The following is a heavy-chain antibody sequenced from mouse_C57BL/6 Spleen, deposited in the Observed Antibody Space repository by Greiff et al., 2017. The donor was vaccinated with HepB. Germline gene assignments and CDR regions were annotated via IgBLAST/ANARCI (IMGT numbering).Heavy chain of an antibody. CDR1: GYSFTDYN. D-gene: IGHD1-1*01. J-gene: IGHJ1*03. V-gene: IGHV1-39*01. Sequence: EVQLVESGPELVKPGASVKISCKASGYSFTDYNMNWVKQSNGKSLEWIGVINPNYGTTSYNQKFKGKATSTVDQSSSTAYMQLNSLTSEDSAVYYCASQGTTVVDWYFDVWGTGTTVTVSS. CDR3: ASQGTTVVDWYFDV. CDR2: INPNYGTT.